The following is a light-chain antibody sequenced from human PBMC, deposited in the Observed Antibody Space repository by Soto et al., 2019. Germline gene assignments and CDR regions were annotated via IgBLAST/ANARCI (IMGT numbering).Light chain of an antibody. V-gene: IGKV3-15*01. Sequence: EILLTQSPGTLSLSPGERATLSCRASQSVSSNLAWYQQKPGQAPRLLIYGASTRATGIPARFSGSGSGTEFTLTISSLKSEDFAVYYCQQYNNWHTSTFGQGTKVDIK. CDR3: QQYNNWHTST. CDR1: QSVSSN. J-gene: IGKJ1*01. CDR2: GAS.